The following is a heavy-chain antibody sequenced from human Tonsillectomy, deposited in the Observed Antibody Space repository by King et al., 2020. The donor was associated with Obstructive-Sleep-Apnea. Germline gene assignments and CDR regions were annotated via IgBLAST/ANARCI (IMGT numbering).Heavy chain of an antibody. CDR3: ARDRRPTGSSWYGEWSEYYGMDV. CDR2: INPNSGGT. J-gene: IGHJ6*02. D-gene: IGHD6-13*01. V-gene: IGHV1-2*02. Sequence: VQLVESGAEVKKPGASVKVSCKASGYTFTGHYMHWVRQAPGQGLEWMGWINPNSGGTKYAQNFQGGVTMTRDTSIRTVYMELSRLRSHDTAVYYCARDRRPTGSSWYGEWSEYYGMDVWGQGTTVIVS. CDR1: GYTFTGHY.